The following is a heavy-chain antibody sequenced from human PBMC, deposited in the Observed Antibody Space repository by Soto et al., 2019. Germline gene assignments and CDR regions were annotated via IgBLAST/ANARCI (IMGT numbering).Heavy chain of an antibody. J-gene: IGHJ4*02. Sequence: ASVKVSCKASGYTFTSYYMHWVRQAPGQGLEWMGIINPSGGSTSYAQKFQARVTITADESTSTAYMELSSLRSEDTAVYYCARQIDILTPFDYWGLGTLVTV. CDR1: GYTFTSYY. CDR3: ARQIDILTPFDY. CDR2: INPSGGST. D-gene: IGHD3-9*01. V-gene: IGHV1-46*01.